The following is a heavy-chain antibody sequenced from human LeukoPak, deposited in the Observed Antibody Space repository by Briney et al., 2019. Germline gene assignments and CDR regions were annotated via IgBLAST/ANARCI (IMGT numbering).Heavy chain of an antibody. CDR1: GYTFTSYG. Sequence: ASVKVSCKASGYTFTSYGISWVRQAPGQGLEWMGWISGYNGNTKYAHKVQGRVTMTTDTSTGTAYMELSSLRSEDTAVYYCARAYGSGSYHYFDYWGQGTLVTVSS. J-gene: IGHJ4*02. CDR3: ARAYGSGSYHYFDY. D-gene: IGHD3-10*01. CDR2: ISGYNGNT. V-gene: IGHV1-18*01.